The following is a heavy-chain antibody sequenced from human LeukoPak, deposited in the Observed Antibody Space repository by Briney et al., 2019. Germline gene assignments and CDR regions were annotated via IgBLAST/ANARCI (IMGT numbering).Heavy chain of an antibody. CDR2: INHSGST. Sequence: PSETLSLTCAVYGGSFSGYYWSWIRQPPGKGLEWIGEINHSGSTNYNPSLKSRVTMSVDTSKNQFSLKLSSVTAADTAVYYCARSYSPRRGRFDYWGQGTLVTVSS. D-gene: IGHD3-16*01. V-gene: IGHV4-34*01. CDR1: GGSFSGYY. CDR3: ARSYSPRRGRFDY. J-gene: IGHJ4*02.